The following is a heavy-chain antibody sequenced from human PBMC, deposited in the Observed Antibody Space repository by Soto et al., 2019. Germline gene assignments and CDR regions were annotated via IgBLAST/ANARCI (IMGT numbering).Heavy chain of an antibody. V-gene: IGHV2-5*02. CDR3: AHRRGADIFDP. J-gene: IGHJ5*02. D-gene: IGHD3-10*01. CDR1: GFSLSTNGVG. Sequence: QITLKESGPTLVKPTQTLTLTCTFSGFSLSTNGVGVGWIRQPPGKALEWLGIIYWDDDKRYSPSLKSRLTXTXXTSQTQVDLTMTNMDPVDTATYSCAHRRGADIFDPWGQGTLVTVSS. CDR2: IYWDDDK.